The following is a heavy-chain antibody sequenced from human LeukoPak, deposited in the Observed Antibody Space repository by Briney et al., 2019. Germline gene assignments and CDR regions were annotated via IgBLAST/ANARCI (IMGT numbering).Heavy chain of an antibody. J-gene: IGHJ5*02. CDR3: ARDSYGSGSTT. CDR1: GGSISSSSYY. CDR2: IYYSGST. V-gene: IGHV4-61*01. Sequence: SETLSLTCTVSGGSISSSSYYWGWIRQPPGKGLEWIGYIYYSGSTNYNPSPKSRVTISVDTSKNQFSLKLSSVTAADTAVYYCARDSYGSGSTTWGQGTLVTVSS. D-gene: IGHD3-10*01.